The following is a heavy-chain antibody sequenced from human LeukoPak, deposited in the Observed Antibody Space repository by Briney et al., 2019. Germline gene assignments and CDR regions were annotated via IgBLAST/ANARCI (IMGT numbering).Heavy chain of an antibody. Sequence: SETLSLTCAVYGGSFSGHYWSWIRQPPGKGLEWIGEINHSGSTNYNPSLKSRVTISVDTSKNQFSLKLSSVTAADTAVYYCARIPRSRLRRYYFDYWGQGTLVTVSS. J-gene: IGHJ4*02. CDR2: INHSGST. V-gene: IGHV4-34*01. D-gene: IGHD5-18*01. CDR3: ARIPRSRLRRYYFDY. CDR1: GGSFSGHY.